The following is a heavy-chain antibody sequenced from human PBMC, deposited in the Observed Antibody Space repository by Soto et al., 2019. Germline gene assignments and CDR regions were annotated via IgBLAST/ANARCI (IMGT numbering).Heavy chain of an antibody. CDR3: VKGAGTANSLDLTN. Sequence: GGSLRLSCSASGFTFSSYAMHWVRQAPGKGLEYVSAISSNGGSTYYADSVKGRFTISRDKSKNTLYLQMSSLRAEDTAVYYCVKGAGTANSLDLTNWGQGTLVTVSS. CDR1: GFTFSSYA. V-gene: IGHV3-64D*08. CDR2: ISSNGGST. J-gene: IGHJ4*02. D-gene: IGHD6-19*01.